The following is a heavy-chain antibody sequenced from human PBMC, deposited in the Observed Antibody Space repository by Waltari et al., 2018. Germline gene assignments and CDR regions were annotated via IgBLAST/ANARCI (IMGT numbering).Heavy chain of an antibody. J-gene: IGHJ6*03. Sequence: QVQLVESGGGVVQPGKSLRLSCAGSGFGCSSFGPLWVRQAPGKGLEWVAIIWFDGSKIYYADSVKGRFTISRDNSRNTVYLQMNSLRPEDSGVYYCARCPDEYNYYYMEVWGRGTTVSVSS. CDR2: IWFDGSKI. CDR3: ARCPDEYNYYYMEV. V-gene: IGHV3-33*08. CDR1: GFGCSSFG.